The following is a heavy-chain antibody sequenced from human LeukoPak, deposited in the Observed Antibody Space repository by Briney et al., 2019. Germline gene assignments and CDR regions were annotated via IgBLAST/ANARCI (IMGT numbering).Heavy chain of an antibody. CDR2: ISSSGRTI. Sequence: TGGSLRLFCAASGFTFSDYYMNWVRQAPGKGLEWVSYISSSGRTIYYADSVKGRFTISRDNSKNSLFLQMNSLRAEDTAVYYCARGSAAGGYWGQGTLVTVST. CDR1: GFTFSDYY. D-gene: IGHD6-13*01. J-gene: IGHJ4*02. V-gene: IGHV3-11*04. CDR3: ARGSAAGGY.